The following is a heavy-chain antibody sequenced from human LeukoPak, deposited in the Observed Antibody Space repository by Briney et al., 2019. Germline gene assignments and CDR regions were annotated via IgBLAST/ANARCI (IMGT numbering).Heavy chain of an antibody. V-gene: IGHV3-9*01. CDR2: ISWNSGSI. J-gene: IGHJ4*02. Sequence: GRSLRLSCAASGFTFDDYAMHWVRHTPGKGLEWVSGISWNSGSIGYADSVKGRFTFSRDNAENSLYLQMNSLRAEDTAVYYCARDAETYDWSGGYFDYWGQGTLVTVSS. CDR1: GFTFDDYA. D-gene: IGHD3-3*01. CDR3: ARDAETYDWSGGYFDY.